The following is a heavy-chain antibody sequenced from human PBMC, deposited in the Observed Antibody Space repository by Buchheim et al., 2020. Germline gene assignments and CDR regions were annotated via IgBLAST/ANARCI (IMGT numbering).Heavy chain of an antibody. CDR3: ARAKDCCFDY. D-gene: IGHD2-21*02. J-gene: IGHJ4*01. Sequence: EVQLVESGGGLVQRGGSLRLSCAASGFTFSSHWMSWVRQAPGKGLEWVANIKPDGSEKDYVASLKGRFTISRDNAKNSLYLQLNSRRVEDTAVYFCARAKDCCFDYWGQGTL. CDR1: GFTFSSHW. V-gene: IGHV3-7*01. CDR2: IKPDGSEK.